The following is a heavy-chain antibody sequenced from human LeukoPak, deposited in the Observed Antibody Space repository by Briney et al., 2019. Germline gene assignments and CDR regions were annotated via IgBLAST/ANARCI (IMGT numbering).Heavy chain of an antibody. J-gene: IGHJ4*02. CDR2: IYYSGST. V-gene: IGHV4-59*12. Sequence: SETLSLTCTVSGGSISSYYWSWIRQPPGKGLEWIGYIYYSGSTYYNPSLKSRVTISVDTSKNQFSLKLSSVTAADTAVYYCARETSYYYDSSGYYSLGWYFDYWGQGTLVTVSS. CDR1: GGSISSYY. CDR3: ARETSYYYDSSGYYSLGWYFDY. D-gene: IGHD3-22*01.